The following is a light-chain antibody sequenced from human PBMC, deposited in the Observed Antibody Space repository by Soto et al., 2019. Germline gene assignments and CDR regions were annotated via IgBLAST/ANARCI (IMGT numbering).Light chain of an antibody. CDR1: QSVSSKY. CDR3: QQYDTSPRT. V-gene: IGKV3-20*01. CDR2: GAS. J-gene: IGKJ1*01. Sequence: EVMLTQSPGTLSLSPGERATLSGRASQSVSSKYLAWYQQKSGQAPRLLIYGASNRATGIPDRLSGSGSGTDFALTIRRLEPEDFAVYYCQQYDTSPRTFGQGTKVEFK.